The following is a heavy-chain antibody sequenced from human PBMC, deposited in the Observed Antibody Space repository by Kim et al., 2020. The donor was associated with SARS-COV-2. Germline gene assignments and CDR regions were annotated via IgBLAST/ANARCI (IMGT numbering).Heavy chain of an antibody. J-gene: IGHJ5*02. V-gene: IGHV4-39*07. CDR3: ARDRLGDNWFGP. Sequence: YNPSLNSRVTISVHTSKNQFSLKLSSVTAADTAVYYCARDRLGDNWFGPWGQGTLVTVSS. D-gene: IGHD3-10*01.